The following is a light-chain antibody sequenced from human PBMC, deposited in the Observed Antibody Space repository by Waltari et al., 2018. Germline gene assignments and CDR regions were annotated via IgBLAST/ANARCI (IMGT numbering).Light chain of an antibody. Sequence: DIVMTQPPEFLAVSLVERATINCKSSQSVLYNSNDKNYLAWYQQKPEQPPKLLIYWSSTRQPAVTDRFSGSGSGKDFTLTINRLHAEDVAVYYCQQYYGKRTVGRGTRVEIK. V-gene: IGKV4-1*01. J-gene: IGKJ1*01. CDR1: QSVLYNSNDKNY. CDR3: QQYYGKRT. CDR2: WSS.